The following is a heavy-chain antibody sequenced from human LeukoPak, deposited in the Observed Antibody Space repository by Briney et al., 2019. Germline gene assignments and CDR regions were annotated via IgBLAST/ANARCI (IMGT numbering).Heavy chain of an antibody. CDR3: ARSRIMITFGGVIAEYYFDY. CDR1: GGSISSYH. J-gene: IGHJ4*02. V-gene: IGHV4-4*07. Sequence: PSETPSLTCTVSGGSISSYHWSWIRQPAGKGLEWIGRIYTSGSTNYNPSLKSRVTMSVDTSKNQFSLKLSSVTAADTAVYYCARSRIMITFGGVIAEYYFDYWGQGTLVTVSS. D-gene: IGHD3-16*02. CDR2: IYTSGST.